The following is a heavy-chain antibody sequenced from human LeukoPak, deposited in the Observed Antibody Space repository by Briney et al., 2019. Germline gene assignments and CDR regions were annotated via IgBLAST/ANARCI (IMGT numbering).Heavy chain of an antibody. CDR3: GRRYTGSFSYFDY. CDR2: ISTGGST. Sequence: PSETLSLTCTVSGGSIISFYWIWIRQPAGKGLEWIGRISTGGSTTYNPSLKSRVTMSVDTSKNQFSLKLTSVTAADTAVYYCGRRYTGSFSYFDYWGQGTLVTVSS. D-gene: IGHD1-26*01. V-gene: IGHV4-4*07. CDR1: GGSIISFY. J-gene: IGHJ4*02.